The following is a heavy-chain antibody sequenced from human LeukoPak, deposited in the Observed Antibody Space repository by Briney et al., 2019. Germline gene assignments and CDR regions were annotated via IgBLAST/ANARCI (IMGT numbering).Heavy chain of an antibody. CDR3: AGGSGWFFDY. V-gene: IGHV3-48*04. CDR1: GFTFSSYG. Sequence: PGGSLRLSCAASGFTFSSYGMNWVRQAPGKGLEWVSYISSDSSTIYYADSVKGRFTISRDNAKNSLFLQMNSLRAEDTAVYYCAGGSGWFFDYWGQGTLVTVSS. D-gene: IGHD6-19*01. CDR2: ISSDSSTI. J-gene: IGHJ4*02.